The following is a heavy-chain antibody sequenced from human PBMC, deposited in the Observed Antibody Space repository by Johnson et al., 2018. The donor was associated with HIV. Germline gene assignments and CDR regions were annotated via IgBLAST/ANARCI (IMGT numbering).Heavy chain of an antibody. CDR2: ISYDGSNK. CDR3: ARERPRDAFDI. J-gene: IGHJ3*02. CDR1: GFTFSSYA. V-gene: IGHV3-30*04. Sequence: QMLLVESGGGVVQPGRSLRLSCAASGFTFSSYAMHWVRQAPGKGLEWVSVISYDGSNKYYADSVKGRFTISIDNSKNSLDLQMNSLRAEDTAVYYCARERPRDAFDIWGQGTMVTVSS.